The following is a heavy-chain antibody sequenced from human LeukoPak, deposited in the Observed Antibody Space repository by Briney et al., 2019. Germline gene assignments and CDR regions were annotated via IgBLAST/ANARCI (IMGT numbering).Heavy chain of an antibody. CDR3: ARLTIYASGEDS. V-gene: IGHV4-59*05. CDR1: GGSTSSYY. CDR2: IYYSGST. D-gene: IGHD2/OR15-2a*01. J-gene: IGHJ4*02. Sequence: SETLSLTCTVSGGSTSSYYWSWIRQPPGKGLEWIGSIYYSGSTYYDPSLKSRVTISVDTSKNQFSLKLSSVTAADTAVYYCARLTIYASGEDSWGQGTLVTVSS.